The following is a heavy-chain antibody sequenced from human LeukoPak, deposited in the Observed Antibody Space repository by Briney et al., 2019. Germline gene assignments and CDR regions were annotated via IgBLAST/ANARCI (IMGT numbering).Heavy chain of an antibody. V-gene: IGHV4-31*03. D-gene: IGHD4-17*01. J-gene: IGHJ1*01. CDR1: GGSISSGGYY. Sequence: SETLSLTCTVSGGSISSGGYYWSWIRQHPGKGLEWIAYIYYSGSTYYNPSLKSRVTISVDTSKNQFSLKLSSVTAADTAVYYCARVLRSYGDSHALEYFQHWGQGTLVTVSS. CDR2: IYYSGST. CDR3: ARVLRSYGDSHALEYFQH.